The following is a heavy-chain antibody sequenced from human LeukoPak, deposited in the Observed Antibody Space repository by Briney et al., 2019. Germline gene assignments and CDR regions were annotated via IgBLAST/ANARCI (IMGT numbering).Heavy chain of an antibody. J-gene: IGHJ4*02. V-gene: IGHV3-23*01. Sequence: GGSLRLSCAASGFTFSSYEMNWVRQAPGKGLEWISTISDSGAYTYYADFVKGRFTVSRDNSKNMVFLEVNSLRAEDTATYFCAKGRILWFGEQSDFDYWGQGTLVTVSS. D-gene: IGHD3-10*01. CDR3: AKGRILWFGEQSDFDY. CDR2: ISDSGAYT. CDR1: GFTFSSYE.